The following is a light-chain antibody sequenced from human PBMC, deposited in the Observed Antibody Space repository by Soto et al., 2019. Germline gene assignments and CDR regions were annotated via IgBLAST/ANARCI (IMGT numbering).Light chain of an antibody. CDR2: GAS. CDR1: QSVSSN. Sequence: EIVMTQSPATLSVSPGERATLSCRASQSVSSNLAWYQQKPGQAPRLLIYGASTTATGIPARFSGSGSGTEFTLTISSLQYEDFADYYCQQYNNWWTFGQGTKVEIK. CDR3: QQYNNWWT. J-gene: IGKJ1*01. V-gene: IGKV3-15*01.